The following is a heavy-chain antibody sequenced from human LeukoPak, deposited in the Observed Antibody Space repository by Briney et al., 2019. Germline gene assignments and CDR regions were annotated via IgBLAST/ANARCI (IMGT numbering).Heavy chain of an antibody. V-gene: IGHV3-30*18. CDR1: GFTFSSYG. CDR3: AKDLRYYDSSGSVDY. Sequence: GRSLRLSCAASGFTFSSYGMHWVRQAPGKGLEWVAVISYDGSNKYYADSVKGRFTIPRDNSKNTLYLQMNSLRAEDTAVYYCAKDLRYYDSSGSVDYWGQGTLVTVSS. CDR2: ISYDGSNK. J-gene: IGHJ4*02. D-gene: IGHD3-22*01.